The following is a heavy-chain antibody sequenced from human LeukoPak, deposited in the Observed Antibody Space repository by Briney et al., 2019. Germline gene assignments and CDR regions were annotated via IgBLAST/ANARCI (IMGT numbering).Heavy chain of an antibody. CDR1: GGSISSGGYY. D-gene: IGHD6-13*01. CDR2: IYYSGST. J-gene: IGHJ4*02. CDR3: AREAAAGKTFDY. V-gene: IGHV4-31*03. Sequence: SETLSLTCTVSGGSISSGGYYWSRIRQHPGKGLEWIGYIYYSGSTYYNPSLKSRVTISVDTSKNQFSLKLSSVTAEDTAVYYCAREAAAGKTFDYWGQGTLVTVSS.